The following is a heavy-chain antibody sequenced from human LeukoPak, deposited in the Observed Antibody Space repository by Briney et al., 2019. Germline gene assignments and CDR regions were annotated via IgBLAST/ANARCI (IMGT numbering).Heavy chain of an antibody. D-gene: IGHD6-13*01. J-gene: IGHJ6*02. CDR3: AAGQPLTYYYYYGMDV. Sequence: SVKVSCKASGFTFTSSAMQWVRQARGQRLEWIGWIVVGSGNTNYAQKFQERVTITRDMSTSTAYMELSSLRSEDTAVYYCAAGQPLTYYYYYGMDVWGHGTTVTVSS. CDR2: IVVGSGNT. V-gene: IGHV1-58*02. CDR1: GFTFTSSA.